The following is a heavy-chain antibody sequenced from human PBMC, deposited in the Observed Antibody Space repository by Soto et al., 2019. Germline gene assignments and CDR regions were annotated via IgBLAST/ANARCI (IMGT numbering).Heavy chain of an antibody. V-gene: IGHV4-4*02. CDR2: IYHSGST. Sequence: QVQLQESGPGLVKPSGTLSLTCAVSGGSISSSNWWSWVRQPPGKGLEWIGEIYHSGSTNYTPSLKSRLTISVDKSKNQFSLKLSSVTAADTAVYYCARVEFYYYGMDVWGQGTTVTVSS. CDR1: GGSISSSNW. J-gene: IGHJ6*02. CDR3: ARVEFYYYGMDV.